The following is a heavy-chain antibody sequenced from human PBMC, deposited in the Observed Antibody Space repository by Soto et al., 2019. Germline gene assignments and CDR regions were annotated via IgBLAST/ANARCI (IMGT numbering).Heavy chain of an antibody. CDR3: AHKYFLAF. CDR1: GFTFSSYA. V-gene: IGHV3-23*01. J-gene: IGHJ4*02. Sequence: PGGSLRLSCAASGFTFSSYAMSWVRQAPGKGLEWVSSVNVDDSTYYANSVKGRFTISRDNSKNTVNLQMNSLRAEDTAVYYCAHKYFLAFWARGSLVPVSS. CDR2: VNVDDST.